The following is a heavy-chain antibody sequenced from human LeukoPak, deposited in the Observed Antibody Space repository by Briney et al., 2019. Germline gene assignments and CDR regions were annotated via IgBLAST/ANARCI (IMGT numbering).Heavy chain of an antibody. CDR1: GFTFDDYT. V-gene: IGHV3-43*01. Sequence: GGSLRLSCAASGFTFDDYTMHWVRQVPGEGLEWVSLISWDGTSTYYADSVKGRFTISRDNSKNSLYLQMNSLRTEDTALYYCAKDKERIAAAGPYYYYYYYMDVWGKGTTVTVSS. J-gene: IGHJ6*03. CDR3: AKDKERIAAAGPYYYYYYYMDV. CDR2: ISWDGTST. D-gene: IGHD6-13*01.